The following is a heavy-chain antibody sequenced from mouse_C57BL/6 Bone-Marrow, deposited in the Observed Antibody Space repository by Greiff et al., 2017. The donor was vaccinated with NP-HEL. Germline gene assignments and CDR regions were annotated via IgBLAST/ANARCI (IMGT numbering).Heavy chain of an antibody. CDR3: AIRHYYGSSYYAMDY. J-gene: IGHJ4*01. V-gene: IGHV1-74*01. D-gene: IGHD1-1*01. Sequence: QVQLKQPGAELVKPGASVKVSCKASGYTFTSYWMHWVKQRPGQGLEWIGRIHPSDSDTNYNQKFKGKATLTVDKSSSTAYMQLSSLTSEDSAVYYCAIRHYYGSSYYAMDYWGQGTSVTVSS. CDR2: IHPSDSDT. CDR1: GYTFTSYW.